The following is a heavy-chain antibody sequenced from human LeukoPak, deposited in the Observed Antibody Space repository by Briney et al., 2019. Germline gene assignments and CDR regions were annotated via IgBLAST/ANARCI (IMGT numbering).Heavy chain of an antibody. D-gene: IGHD6-19*01. J-gene: IGHJ4*02. CDR3: ARDLGGIAVAGYFDY. Sequence: SETLSLTCTVSGGSISSYYWSWIRQPPGKGLEWIGFIYYSGSTNYNPSLKSRVTISVDTSKNQFSLKLSSVTAADTAVYYCARDLGGIAVAGYFDYWGQGTLVTVSS. CDR2: IYYSGST. CDR1: GGSISSYY. V-gene: IGHV4-59*01.